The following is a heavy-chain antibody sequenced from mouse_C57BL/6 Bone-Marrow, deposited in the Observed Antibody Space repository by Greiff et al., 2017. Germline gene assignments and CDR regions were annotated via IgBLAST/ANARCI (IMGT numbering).Heavy chain of an antibody. Sequence: EVKVEESGPGMVKPSQSLSLTCTVTGYSITSGYDWHWIRHFPGNKLEWMGNISYSGSTNYNPSLKSRISITHDTSKNHFFLKLHSVTTEDKATYYCARDGYYAMDYWGQGTSVTVSS. V-gene: IGHV3-1*01. CDR3: ARDGYYAMDY. CDR1: GYSITSGYD. CDR2: ISYSGST. J-gene: IGHJ4*01.